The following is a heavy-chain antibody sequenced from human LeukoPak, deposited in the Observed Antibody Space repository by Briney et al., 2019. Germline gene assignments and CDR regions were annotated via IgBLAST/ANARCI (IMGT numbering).Heavy chain of an antibody. CDR2: ISSSSSYI. J-gene: IGHJ3*02. CDR1: GFTFSSYS. Sequence: PGGSLRLSCAASGFTFSSYSMNWVCQAPGKGLEWVSSISSSSSYIYYADSVKGRFTISRDNAKNSLYLQMNSLRAEDTAVYYCARDLRALDAFDIWGQGTMVTVSS. CDR3: ARDLRALDAFDI. V-gene: IGHV3-21*03.